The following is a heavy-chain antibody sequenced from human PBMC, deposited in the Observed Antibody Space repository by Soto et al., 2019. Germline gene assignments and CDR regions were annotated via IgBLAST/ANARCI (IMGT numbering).Heavy chain of an antibody. V-gene: IGHV1-2*04. CDR3: ARGIGYCSGGSRPIEEGNWFDP. Sequence: ASVKVSCKASGYTFTGYYMHWVRQAPGQGLEWMGWINPNSGGTNYAQKFQGWVTMTRDTSISTAYMELSRLRSDDTAVYYCARGIGYCSGGSRPIEEGNWFDPWGQGTLVTVSS. J-gene: IGHJ5*02. CDR2: INPNSGGT. D-gene: IGHD2-15*01. CDR1: GYTFTGYY.